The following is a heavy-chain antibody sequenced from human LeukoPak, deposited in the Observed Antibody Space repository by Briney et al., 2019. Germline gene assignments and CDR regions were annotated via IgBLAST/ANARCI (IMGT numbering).Heavy chain of an antibody. D-gene: IGHD1-14*01. V-gene: IGHV4-39*02. Sequence: PSDPLSLTCTVSGGSINSSDYHWRWSRQPPGKGVVWISSIYYSGTPYYNPSLKSQLTMSVHPSKNHFSLKLPSVTAGDTAVYYCARLLRFTTSKPFYCFDRWGEGTLVTVSS. J-gene: IGHJ5*02. CDR1: GGSINSSDYH. CDR3: ARLLRFTTSKPFYCFDR. CDR2: IYYSGTP.